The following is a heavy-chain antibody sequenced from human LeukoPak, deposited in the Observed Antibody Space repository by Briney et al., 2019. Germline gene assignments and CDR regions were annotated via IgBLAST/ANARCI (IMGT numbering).Heavy chain of an antibody. D-gene: IGHD6-19*01. CDR1: GYTFINYG. V-gene: IGHV1-18*01. J-gene: IGHJ4*02. CDR3: AREGAGSGWPDY. CDR2: INGYNGNT. Sequence: ASVKVSCKASGYTFINYGISWVRQAPGQGLEWMGWINGYNGNTNYAQKLQGRVSMTTDTSTNTAYMGLRSLRSDDTAEYYCAREGAGSGWPDYWGQGTLVTVSS.